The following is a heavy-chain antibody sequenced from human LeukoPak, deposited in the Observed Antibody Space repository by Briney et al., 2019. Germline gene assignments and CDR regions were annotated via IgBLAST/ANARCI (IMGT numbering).Heavy chain of an antibody. CDR2: IWYDGSNK. J-gene: IGHJ4*02. CDR3: ARDQGKGSGSYYGMDF. Sequence: GGSLRLSCAASGFTFSSHGMHWVRQAPGKGLEWVALIWYDGSNKYNADSVKGRFIISRDNSKNTLYLQMNSLRAEDTAVYYCARDQGKGSGSYYGMDFWGQGSLVTVSS. CDR1: GFTFSSHG. V-gene: IGHV3-33*01. D-gene: IGHD3-10*01.